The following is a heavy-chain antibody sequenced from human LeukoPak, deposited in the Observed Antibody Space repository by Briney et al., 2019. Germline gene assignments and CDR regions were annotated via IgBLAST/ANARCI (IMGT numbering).Heavy chain of an antibody. D-gene: IGHD6-19*01. J-gene: IGHJ4*02. V-gene: IGHV3-7*01. CDR3: ARGGIAVAGSRGRGVFY. Sequence: GGSLRLSCAASGFTFSSYWMSWVRQAPGKGLEWVANIKQDGSEKYYVDSVKGRFTISRDNAKNSLYLQMNSLRAEDTAVYYCARGGIAVAGSRGRGVFYWGQGALVTVSS. CDR2: IKQDGSEK. CDR1: GFTFSSYW.